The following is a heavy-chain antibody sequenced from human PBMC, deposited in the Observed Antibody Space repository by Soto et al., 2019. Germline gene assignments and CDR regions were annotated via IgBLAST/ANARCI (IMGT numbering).Heavy chain of an antibody. CDR3: ARIRVTAAASGYFDL. Sequence: EVQLVESGGGVVRPGGSLRLSCAASGFTFADYGMSWVRQAPGKGLEWVSGFNWIGGSTGYADSVKGRFTISRDNAKNSLYLQMNSLRAEDTALYHCARIRVTAAASGYFDLWGRGTLVTVSS. V-gene: IGHV3-20*01. J-gene: IGHJ2*01. CDR1: GFTFADYG. D-gene: IGHD6-25*01. CDR2: FNWIGGST.